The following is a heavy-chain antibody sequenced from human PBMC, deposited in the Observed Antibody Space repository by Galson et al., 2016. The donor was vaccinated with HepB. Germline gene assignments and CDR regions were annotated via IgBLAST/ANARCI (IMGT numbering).Heavy chain of an antibody. D-gene: IGHD1-26*01. CDR1: GYTLIELS. V-gene: IGHV1-24*01. CDR3: ATVGASGYNWFDP. J-gene: IGHJ5*02. CDR2: FDSEDGET. Sequence: VKVSCKVSGYTLIELSMHWVRQAPGKGLEWMGGFDSEDGETIYAQKFQGRVTMTEDTSTDTAYMELSSLRSEDTAVYYCATVGASGYNWFDPWGQGTLVTVSS.